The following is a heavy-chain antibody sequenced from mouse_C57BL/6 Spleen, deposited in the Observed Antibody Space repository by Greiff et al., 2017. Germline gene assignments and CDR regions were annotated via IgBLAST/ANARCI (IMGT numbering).Heavy chain of an antibody. CDR3: AREGGYFDV. J-gene: IGHJ1*03. Sequence: EVKLMESGGGLVKPGGSLKLSCAASGFTFSSYAMSWVRQTPEKRLEWVATISDGGSYTYYPDNVKGRFTISRDNAKNNLYLQMSHLKSEDTAMYYCAREGGYFDVWGTGTTVTVSS. V-gene: IGHV5-4*01. CDR1: GFTFSSYA. CDR2: ISDGGSYT.